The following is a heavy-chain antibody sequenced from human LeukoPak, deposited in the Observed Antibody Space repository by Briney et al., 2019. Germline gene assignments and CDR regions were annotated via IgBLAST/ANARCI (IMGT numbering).Heavy chain of an antibody. V-gene: IGHV4-30-2*01. J-gene: IGHJ5*02. CDR2: IYHSGST. D-gene: IGHD1-20*01. CDR1: GGSISSGDYY. CDR3: ARDGGYNWKYWFDP. Sequence: SETLSLTCTVSGGSISSGDYYWSWIRQPPGKGLEWIGYIYHSGSTYYNPSLKSRVTISVDRSKNQFSLKLSSVTAADTAVYYCARDGGYNWKYWFDPWGQGTLVTVSS.